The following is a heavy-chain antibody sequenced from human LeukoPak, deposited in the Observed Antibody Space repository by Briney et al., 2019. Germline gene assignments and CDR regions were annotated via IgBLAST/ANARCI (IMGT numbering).Heavy chain of an antibody. CDR1: GFTFSSYG. D-gene: IGHD1-26*01. J-gene: IGHJ6*03. V-gene: IGHV3-30*02. Sequence: GGSLRLSYAASGFTFSSYGMHWVRQAPGKGLEWVAFIRYDGSNKYYADSVKGRFTISRDNSKNTLYLQMNSLRAEDTAVYYCAKELSYYEWELRAYMDVWGKGTTVTISS. CDR2: IRYDGSNK. CDR3: AKELSYYEWELRAYMDV.